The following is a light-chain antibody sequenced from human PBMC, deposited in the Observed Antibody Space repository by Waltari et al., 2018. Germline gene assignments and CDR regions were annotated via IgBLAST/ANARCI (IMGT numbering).Light chain of an antibody. V-gene: IGLV4-69*01. CDR3: ETGGHGTWV. J-gene: IGLJ3*02. Sequence: QLVLTQSPSASASLGASVKLTCTLTSGHRSHIIAWLPQQPGKGPRYLMKVNSDGSHRKGDEIPDRFSGSSSGAERYLTISSLQSEDEADYYCETGGHGTWVFGGGTKLTVL. CDR1: SGHRSHI. CDR2: VNSDGSH.